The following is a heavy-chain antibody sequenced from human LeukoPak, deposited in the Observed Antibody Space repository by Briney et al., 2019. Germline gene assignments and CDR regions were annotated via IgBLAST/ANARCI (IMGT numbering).Heavy chain of an antibody. V-gene: IGHV1-18*01. Sequence: ASVKVSCKASGYTFTSYGISWVRQAPGQGLEWMGWISAYNGNTNYAQKLQGRVTMTTDTSTSTACMELRSLRSDDTAVYYCARDSYYDSSGYKRSYYYYYYMDVWGKGTTVTVSS. CDR3: ARDSYYDSSGYKRSYYYYYYMDV. CDR2: ISAYNGNT. D-gene: IGHD3-22*01. J-gene: IGHJ6*03. CDR1: GYTFTSYG.